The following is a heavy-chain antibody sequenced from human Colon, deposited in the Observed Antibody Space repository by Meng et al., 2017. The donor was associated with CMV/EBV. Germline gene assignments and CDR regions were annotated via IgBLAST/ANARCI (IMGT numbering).Heavy chain of an antibody. CDR2: IYYSGST. Sequence: SETLSLTCTVSGGSISSSSYYWGWIHQPPGKGLEWIGSIYYSGSTYYNPSLKSRVTISVDTSKNQFSLKLSSVTAADTAVYYCARGGFSPFGYWGQGTLVTVSS. V-gene: IGHV4-39*01. J-gene: IGHJ4*02. CDR3: ARGGFSPFGY. D-gene: IGHD3-16*01. CDR1: GGSISSSSYY.